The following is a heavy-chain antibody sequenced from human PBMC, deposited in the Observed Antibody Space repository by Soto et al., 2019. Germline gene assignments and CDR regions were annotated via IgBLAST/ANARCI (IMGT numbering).Heavy chain of an antibody. V-gene: IGHV4-59*01. D-gene: IGHD2-15*01. Sequence: PSETLSLTCTVSGGSMNSYYWSWIRQPPGKGLEWIGYIFYSGSTYYKPSLKSRVTLSVDTSRNQFSLKLTSVTAADTAIYFCAGQVAVGTNWFDPWGQGTLVTVSS. J-gene: IGHJ5*02. CDR3: AGQVAVGTNWFDP. CDR2: IFYSGST. CDR1: GGSMNSYY.